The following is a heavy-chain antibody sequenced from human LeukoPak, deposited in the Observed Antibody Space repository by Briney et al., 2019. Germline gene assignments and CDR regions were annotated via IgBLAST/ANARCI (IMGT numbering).Heavy chain of an antibody. V-gene: IGHV3-15*01. D-gene: IGHD6-19*01. CDR1: GITFINAW. Sequence: GGSLRLSCAASGITFINAWMTWVRQTPGKGLEWLGRIKSEVDGGTTEYAAPVTGRFIISRDDSKNTLYLQMNSLKTEDTGIYYCTTDLEWVGGSYWGQGALVTVSS. CDR2: IKSEVDGGTT. CDR3: TTDLEWVGGSY. J-gene: IGHJ4*02.